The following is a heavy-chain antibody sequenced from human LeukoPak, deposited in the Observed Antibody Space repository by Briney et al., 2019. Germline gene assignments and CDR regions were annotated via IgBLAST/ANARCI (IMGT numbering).Heavy chain of an antibody. D-gene: IGHD2-15*01. CDR1: GFTFSSYA. J-gene: IGHJ4*02. CDR3: ARAPCIDGRCTIDY. Sequence: PGGSLRLSCASSGFTFSSYAMSWVRQAPGKGLEWVSTIGGTGVRTYYADSVKGRFTISRDNSKNTLYLEMNSLRAEDTAVFHCARAPCIDGRCTIDYWGQGSLVTVSS. V-gene: IGHV3-23*01. CDR2: IGGTGVRT.